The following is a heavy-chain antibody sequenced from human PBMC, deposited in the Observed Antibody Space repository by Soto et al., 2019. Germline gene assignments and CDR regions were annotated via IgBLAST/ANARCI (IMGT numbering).Heavy chain of an antibody. CDR2: IYWDDDT. D-gene: IGHD3-16*01. V-gene: IGHV2-5*02. J-gene: IGHJ3*01. CDR3: AHAFGGTSWPNDAFDV. Sequence: HITLKESGPTLVKPTQTLTLTCIFSGFSFSADGVGVGWIRQPPGKTLEWLALIYWDDDTRYRASLKSRLTITKDSYKNQVVLTMTHMDPLDTATYYCAHAFGGTSWPNDAFDVWGQGTVVTVSS. CDR1: GFSFSADGVG.